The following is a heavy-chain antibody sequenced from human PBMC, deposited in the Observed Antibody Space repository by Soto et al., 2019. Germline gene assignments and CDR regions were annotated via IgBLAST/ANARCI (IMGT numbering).Heavy chain of an antibody. CDR3: ARVRADYYDSSGPPGWFDP. J-gene: IGHJ5*02. V-gene: IGHV4-59*01. D-gene: IGHD3-22*01. Sequence: SETLSLTCTVSGGSISSYYWSWIRQPPGKGLEWIGYIYYSGSTNYNPSLKSRVTISVDTSKNQFSLKLRSVTAADTAVYYCARVRADYYDSSGPPGWFDPWGQGTLVTVSS. CDR2: IYYSGST. CDR1: GGSISSYY.